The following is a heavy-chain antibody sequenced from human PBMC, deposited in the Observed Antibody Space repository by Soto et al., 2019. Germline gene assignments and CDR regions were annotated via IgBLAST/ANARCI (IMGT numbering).Heavy chain of an antibody. D-gene: IGHD5-12*01. CDR2: IRGSDGTT. CDR3: AKGAWLDL. Sequence: EVQLLDSGGGLVQPGGSLRLSCEASGFSSSTFDMSWVRQAPGKGLQCVSFIRGSDGTTYYADSVRGRFTISRDNSRNTLYLQMNSLRADETALYYCAKGAWLDLWGRGTLVTVSS. CDR1: GFSSSTFD. J-gene: IGHJ4*02. V-gene: IGHV3-23*01.